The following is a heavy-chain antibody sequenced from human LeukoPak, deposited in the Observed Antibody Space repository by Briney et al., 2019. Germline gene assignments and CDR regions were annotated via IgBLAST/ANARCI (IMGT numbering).Heavy chain of an antibody. Sequence: ASVKVSCKASGYTFTSYYMHWVRQAPGQGLEWMGIINPSGGSTRYAQKFQGRVTMTRDTSTSTVYMELSSLRSEDTAVYYCARDTYYYDSSGCPGGYWGQGTLVTVSS. J-gene: IGHJ4*02. CDR1: GYTFTSYY. D-gene: IGHD3-22*01. CDR2: INPSGGST. CDR3: ARDTYYYDSSGCPGGY. V-gene: IGHV1-46*01.